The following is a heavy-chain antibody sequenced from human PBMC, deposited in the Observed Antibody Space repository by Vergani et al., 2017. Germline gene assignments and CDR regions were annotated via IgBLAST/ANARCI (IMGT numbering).Heavy chain of an antibody. V-gene: IGHV4-61*02. CDR1: GDSITSSTYY. Sequence: QVQLQESGPGLVKPSQTLSLICSVSGDSITSSTYYWSWTRQPAGKGLEYIRRIYTTGSTNYNPSLKSRVTISVDTSKNQFSLNLSSVTAADTAMYYCARGYYGRGDNWGQGTLVTVSS. J-gene: IGHJ4*02. CDR2: IYTTGST. D-gene: IGHD3-16*01. CDR3: ARGYYGRGDN.